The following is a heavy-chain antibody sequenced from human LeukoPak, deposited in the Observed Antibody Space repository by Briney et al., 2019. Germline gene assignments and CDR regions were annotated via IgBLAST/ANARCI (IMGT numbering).Heavy chain of an antibody. J-gene: IGHJ3*02. CDR3: AKDLRVGSGWSDASDI. D-gene: IGHD6-19*01. V-gene: IGHV1-2*02. Sequence: ASVKDSCKASGYTFTDYYMHWVRPAPGQGLEWMGWINPNNGGTNYEQKFQGRVTMTRDTAISTGYMELSRLRSDDTAVYYCAKDLRVGSGWSDASDIWGQGTMVTVTS. CDR1: GYTFTDYY. CDR2: INPNNGGT.